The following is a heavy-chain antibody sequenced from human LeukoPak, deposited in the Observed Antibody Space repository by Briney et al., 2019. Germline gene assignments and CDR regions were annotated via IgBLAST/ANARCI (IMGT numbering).Heavy chain of an antibody. J-gene: IGHJ6*04. V-gene: IGHV3-64*01. Sequence: PGGSLRLSCAASGFTFSSYAMHWVRQAPGKGLEYVSAISSNEGSTYYANSVKGRFTISRDNSKNTLYLQMGSLRAEDTAVYYCARDGYGLWGDVWGKGTTVTVSS. CDR1: GFTFSSYA. D-gene: IGHD5-12*01. CDR3: ARDGYGLWGDV. CDR2: ISSNEGST.